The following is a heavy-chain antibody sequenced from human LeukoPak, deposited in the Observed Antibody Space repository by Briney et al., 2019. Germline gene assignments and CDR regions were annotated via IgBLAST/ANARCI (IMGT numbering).Heavy chain of an antibody. D-gene: IGHD5-12*01. Sequence: GGSLRLSCAASGFTFSSYWMSWVRQAPGKGLEWVANIKQDGSEKYYVDSVKGRFTISRDNAKNSLYLQMNSLRAEDTAVYYCARDGDIDYDDYFDYWGQGTLVTVSS. CDR2: IKQDGSEK. CDR1: GFTFSSYW. CDR3: ARDGDIDYDDYFDY. V-gene: IGHV3-7*01. J-gene: IGHJ4*02.